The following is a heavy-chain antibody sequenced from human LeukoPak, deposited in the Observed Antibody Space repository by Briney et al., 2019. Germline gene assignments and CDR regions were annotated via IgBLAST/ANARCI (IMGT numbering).Heavy chain of an antibody. CDR1: GFTFSSYS. CDR2: ISSSSSYI. CDR3: ARGLRGSGSYYNVN. Sequence: GGSLRLSCAASGFTFSSYSMNWVRQAPGKGLEWVSSISSSSSYIYYADSVKGRFTISRDNAKNLLYLQMNSLRAEDTAVYYCARGLRGSGSYYNVNWGQGTLVTVSS. J-gene: IGHJ4*02. D-gene: IGHD3-10*01. V-gene: IGHV3-21*01.